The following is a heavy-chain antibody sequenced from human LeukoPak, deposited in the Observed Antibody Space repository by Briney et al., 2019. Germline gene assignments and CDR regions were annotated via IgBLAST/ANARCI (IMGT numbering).Heavy chain of an antibody. D-gene: IGHD3-16*02. CDR1: GYTFTSYA. CDR2: INAGNGNT. CDR3: ARDMITFGGVIGINWFDP. V-gene: IGHV1-3*01. J-gene: IGHJ5*02. Sequence: VASVKVTCTASGYTFTSYAMHWVRQAPGQRLEWMGWINAGNGNTKYSQKFQGRVTITRDTSASTAYMELSSLRSEDTAVYYCARDMITFGGVIGINWFDPWGQGTLVTVSS.